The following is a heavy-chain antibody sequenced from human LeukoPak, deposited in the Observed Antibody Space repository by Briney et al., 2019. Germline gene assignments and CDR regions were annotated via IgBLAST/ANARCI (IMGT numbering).Heavy chain of an antibody. CDR2: ISYDGSNK. J-gene: IGHJ4*02. D-gene: IGHD6-19*01. CDR1: GFTFSSYA. V-gene: IGHV3-30-3*01. CDR3: ARASGGDSSGWFGY. Sequence: GGSLRLSCAASGFTFSSYAMHWVRQAPGKGLEWVAVISYDGSNKYYADSVKGRFTISRDNSKNTLYLQMNSLRAEDTAVYYCARASGGDSSGWFGYWGQGTLVTVSS.